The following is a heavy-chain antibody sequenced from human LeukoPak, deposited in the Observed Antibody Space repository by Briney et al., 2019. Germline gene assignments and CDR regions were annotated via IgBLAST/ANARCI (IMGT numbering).Heavy chain of an antibody. CDR3: ARYECSSTSCYPYYFDY. J-gene: IGHJ4*02. CDR1: GFTFSDYY. CDR2: ISSSSSYV. Sequence: KPGGSLRLSCAASGFTFSDYYMSWIRQAPGKGLEWVSSISSSSSYVYYADSVKGRFTISRDNAKNSLYLQMNSLRAEDTAVYYCARYECSSTSCYPYYFDYWGQGTLVTVSS. V-gene: IGHV3-11*06. D-gene: IGHD2-2*01.